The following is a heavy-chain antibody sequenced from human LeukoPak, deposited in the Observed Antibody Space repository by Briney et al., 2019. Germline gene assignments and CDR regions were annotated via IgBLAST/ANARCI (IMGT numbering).Heavy chain of an antibody. CDR3: AREDCSGGSCYNY. V-gene: IGHV4-59*01. Sequence: SETLSLTCTVSGGSISSYYWSGIRQPPGKGLEWIGYIYYSGSTNYNPSLKSRVTISVDTSKNQFSLKLSSVTAADTAVYYCAREDCSGGSCYNYWGQGTLVTVSS. CDR2: IYYSGST. J-gene: IGHJ4*02. D-gene: IGHD2-15*01. CDR1: GGSISSYY.